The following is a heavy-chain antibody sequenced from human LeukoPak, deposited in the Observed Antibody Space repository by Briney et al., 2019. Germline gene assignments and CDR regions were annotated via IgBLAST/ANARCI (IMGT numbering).Heavy chain of an antibody. CDR3: ARNDYGDYGPLYYFDY. CDR2: ISGSGGST. CDR1: GFTFSSYE. V-gene: IGHV3-23*01. Sequence: PGGSLRLSCAASGFTFSSYEMNWVRQAPGKGLEWVSAISGSGGSTYYADSVKGRFTISRDNSKNTLYLQMNSLRAEDTAVYYCARNDYGDYGPLYYFDYWGQGTLVTVSS. D-gene: IGHD4-17*01. J-gene: IGHJ4*02.